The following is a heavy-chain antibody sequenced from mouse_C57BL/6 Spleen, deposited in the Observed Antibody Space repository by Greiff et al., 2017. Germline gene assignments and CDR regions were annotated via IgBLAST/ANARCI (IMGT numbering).Heavy chain of an antibody. V-gene: IGHV1-69*01. Sequence: QVQLQQPGAELVMPGASVKLSCKASGYTFTSYWMHWVKQRPGQGLEWIGEIDPSDSYTNYNQKFKGKSTLTVDKSSSTAYMQLSSLTSEDSAVYYCARLRRGYAMDDWGQGTSVTVSS. CDR2: IDPSDSYT. J-gene: IGHJ4*01. CDR3: ARLRRGYAMDD. CDR1: GYTFTSYW.